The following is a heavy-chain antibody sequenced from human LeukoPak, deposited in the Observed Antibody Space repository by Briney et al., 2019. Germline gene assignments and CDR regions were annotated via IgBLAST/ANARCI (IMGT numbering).Heavy chain of an antibody. CDR1: GFTFSSYG. V-gene: IGHV3-23*01. J-gene: IGHJ4*03. CDR3: ATHGNWLLLSYYFDY. CDR2: ISGSGGST. D-gene: IGHD1-1*01. Sequence: GGSLRLSCAASGFTFSSYGMIWVRQAPGKGLEWVAGISGSGGSTYLAASVKGRFTISRDNSKNTLYLQTNSLRADDTAVYYCATHGNWLLLSYYFDYWGQGTTVTVSS.